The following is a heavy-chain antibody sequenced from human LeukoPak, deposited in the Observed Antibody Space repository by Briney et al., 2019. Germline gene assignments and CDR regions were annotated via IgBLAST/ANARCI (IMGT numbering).Heavy chain of an antibody. V-gene: IGHV1-2*02. J-gene: IGHJ4*02. CDR3: AFSLGGGDIVATIGYDY. D-gene: IGHD5-12*01. CDR1: GYTFTGYY. Sequence: GASVKVSCKASGYTFTGYYMHWVRQAPGQGLEWMGWINPNSGGTNYAQKLQGRVTMTTDTSTSTAYMELRSLRSDDTAVYYCAFSLGGGDIVATIGYDYWGQGTLVTVSS. CDR2: INPNSGGT.